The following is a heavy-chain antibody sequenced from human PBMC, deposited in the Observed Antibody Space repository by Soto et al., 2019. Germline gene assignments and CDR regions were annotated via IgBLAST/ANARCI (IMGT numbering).Heavy chain of an antibody. CDR1: GFTFTNSA. V-gene: IGHV1-58*02. J-gene: IGHJ4*02. CDR3: ARVNGCAGDCYSGLLDY. D-gene: IGHD2-21*01. Sequence: SVKVSCKASGFTFTNSAMQWVRQARGQSLEWIGWIVVGSGNTNYAPKFQERVTITWDMSTSTAYMELSSLRSEDTAVYFCARVNGCAGDCYSGLLDYWGQGILVTVSS. CDR2: IVVGSGNT.